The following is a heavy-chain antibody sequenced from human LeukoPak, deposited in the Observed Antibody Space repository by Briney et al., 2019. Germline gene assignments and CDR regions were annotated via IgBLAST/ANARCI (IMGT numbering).Heavy chain of an antibody. V-gene: IGHV4-39*07. Sequence: SETLSLTCTVSGGSISSSSYYWGWIRQPPGKGLEWIGSIYYSGSTYYNPSLKSRVTISVDTSKNQFSLKLSSVTAADTAVYYCARDQGDYYDSSGYEGVSGFDYWGQGTLVTASS. D-gene: IGHD3-22*01. CDR3: ARDQGDYYDSSGYEGVSGFDY. CDR1: GGSISSSSYY. CDR2: IYYSGST. J-gene: IGHJ4*02.